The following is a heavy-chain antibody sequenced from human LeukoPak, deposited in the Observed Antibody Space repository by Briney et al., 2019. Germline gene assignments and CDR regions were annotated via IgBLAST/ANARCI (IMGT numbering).Heavy chain of an antibody. V-gene: IGHV4-39*07. CDR2: IYYSGST. CDR3: ATDHPTVTTAYFDL. Sequence: SETLSLTCTVSGGSISSYYWGWIRQPPGKGLEWIGSIYYSGSTYYNPSLKSRVTISVDKSKNQFSLKLSSVTAADTAVYYCATDHPTVTTAYFDLWGRGTLVTVSS. CDR1: GGSISSYY. D-gene: IGHD4-17*01. J-gene: IGHJ2*01.